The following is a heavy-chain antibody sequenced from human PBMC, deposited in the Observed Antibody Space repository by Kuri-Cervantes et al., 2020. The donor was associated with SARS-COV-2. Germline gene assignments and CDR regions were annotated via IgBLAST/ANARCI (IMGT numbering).Heavy chain of an antibody. Sequence: GGSLRLSCAASGFTVRNSYMSWVRQAPGKGLVWVSRINTDGSSTYYADSVKGRFTVSRDNAKNTMYLQMNSLGAEDTAVYYCAIIAAAGGWGFDPWGQGTLVTVSS. V-gene: IGHV3-74*01. CDR2: INTDGSST. J-gene: IGHJ5*02. CDR3: AIIAAAGGWGFDP. CDR1: GFTVRNSY. D-gene: IGHD6-13*01.